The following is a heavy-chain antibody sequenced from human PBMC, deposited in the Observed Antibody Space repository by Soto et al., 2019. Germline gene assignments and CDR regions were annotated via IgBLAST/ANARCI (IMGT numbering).Heavy chain of an antibody. V-gene: IGHV1-69*12. CDR1: GGTFSSYA. CDR3: ARGLLLWFGATTYYYYGMDV. CDR2: IIPIFGTA. D-gene: IGHD3-10*01. J-gene: IGHJ6*02. Sequence: QVQLVQSGAEVKKPGSSVKVSCKASGGTFSSYAISWVRQAPGQGLEWMGGIIPIFGTANYAQKFQGRVTIPADESTSTAYMELSSLRSEDTAVYYCARGLLLWFGATTYYYYGMDVWGQGTTVTVSS.